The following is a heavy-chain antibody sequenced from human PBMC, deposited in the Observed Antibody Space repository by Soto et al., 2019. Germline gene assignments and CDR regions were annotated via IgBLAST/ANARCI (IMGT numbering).Heavy chain of an antibody. Sequence: QVQLQQWGAGLLKPSETLSLTCAVYGGSSSGYYWSWIRQPPGKGLEWIGEINHSGSTNYNPSLKSRVTISVDTSKNQFSLKLSSVTAADTAVYYCARGSIAVPLGYWGQGTLVTVSS. J-gene: IGHJ4*02. CDR3: ARGSIAVPLGY. CDR1: GGSSSGYY. D-gene: IGHD6-19*01. V-gene: IGHV4-34*01. CDR2: INHSGST.